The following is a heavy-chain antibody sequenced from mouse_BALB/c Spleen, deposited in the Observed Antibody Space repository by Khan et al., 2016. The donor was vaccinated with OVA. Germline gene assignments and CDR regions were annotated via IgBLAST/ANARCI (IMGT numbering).Heavy chain of an antibody. CDR2: VSSGGSYT. CDR1: GFTFNNYA. CDR3: ARQGGIYDGPFDY. Sequence: EVELVESGGGLVKPGVSLKLSCAASGFTFNNYAMSWVRQTPEKRLEWVATVSSGGSYTYYPDSVKGRFTISRDNAKNTLYLQMSSLRSEDTAMYYCARQGGIYDGPFDYWGQGTTLAVSS. V-gene: IGHV5-9-3*01. J-gene: IGHJ2*01. D-gene: IGHD2-3*01.